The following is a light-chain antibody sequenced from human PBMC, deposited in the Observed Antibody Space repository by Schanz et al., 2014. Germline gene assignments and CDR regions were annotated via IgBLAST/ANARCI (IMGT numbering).Light chain of an antibody. Sequence: QSVLTQPPSASGPPGQRVTISCSGSSSNIGSNSVNWYQQLPGTAPKLLMYNNNQRPSGVPDRFSGSKSGTSASLAISGLQSEDEADYYCSAWDDILNVVFGGGTKLTVL. CDR1: SSNIGSNS. CDR2: NNN. CDR3: SAWDDILNVV. J-gene: IGLJ2*01. V-gene: IGLV1-44*01.